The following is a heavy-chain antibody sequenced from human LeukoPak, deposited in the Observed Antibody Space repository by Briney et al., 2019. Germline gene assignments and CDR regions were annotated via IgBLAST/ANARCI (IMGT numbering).Heavy chain of an antibody. V-gene: IGHV3-21*01. CDR2: ISSSSSYI. Sequence: GGSLRLSCAASGFTFRSYSMNWVRQAPGKGLEWVSSISSSSSYIYYADSVKGRFTISRDNAKNSLYLQMNSLRAEDTAVYYCARDKRHTVTEIDAFDIWGQGTMATVSS. CDR3: ARDKRHTVTEIDAFDI. D-gene: IGHD4-17*01. CDR1: GFTFRSYS. J-gene: IGHJ3*02.